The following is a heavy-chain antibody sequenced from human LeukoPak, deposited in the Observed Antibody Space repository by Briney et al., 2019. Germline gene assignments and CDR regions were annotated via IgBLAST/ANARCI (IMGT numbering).Heavy chain of an antibody. CDR2: IIPIFGTA. CDR3: ARDPAVAGQPFDY. CDR1: GGTFSSYA. D-gene: IGHD6-19*01. V-gene: IGHV1-69*05. J-gene: IGHJ4*02. Sequence: ASVKVSCKASGGTFSSYAISWVRQAPGQGLEWMGGIIPIFGTANYAQKFQGRVTITTDESTSTAYMELSSLRSEDTAVYYCARDPAVAGQPFDYWGQGTLVTVSS.